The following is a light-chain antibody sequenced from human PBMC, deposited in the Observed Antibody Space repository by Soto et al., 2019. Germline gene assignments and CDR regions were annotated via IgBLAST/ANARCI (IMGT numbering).Light chain of an antibody. V-gene: IGKV3-20*01. CDR2: GAS. J-gene: IGKJ1*01. CDR3: QQYGTSPT. Sequence: EIVLTQSPGTLSLSPGERATLSCRASQSVSNTYLAWYQQKPGQAPRRLIFGASGRATGIPDRFSGSGSGTDFTLTISRLEPEDFAVYYCQQYGTSPTFCQGTKVEIK. CDR1: QSVSNTY.